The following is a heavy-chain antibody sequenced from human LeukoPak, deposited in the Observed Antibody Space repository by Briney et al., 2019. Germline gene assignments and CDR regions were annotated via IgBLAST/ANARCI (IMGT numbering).Heavy chain of an antibody. V-gene: IGHV3-30-3*01. D-gene: IGHD3-10*01. CDR2: ISYDGSNK. Sequence: GGSLRLSCAASGFTFSSYAMHWVRQAPGKGLEWVAVISYDGSNKYYADSVKGRFTISRDNSKNTLYLQMNSLRAEDTAVYYCARVEFYFDYWGQGTLVTVSS. CDR1: GFTFSSYA. J-gene: IGHJ4*02. CDR3: ARVEFYFDY.